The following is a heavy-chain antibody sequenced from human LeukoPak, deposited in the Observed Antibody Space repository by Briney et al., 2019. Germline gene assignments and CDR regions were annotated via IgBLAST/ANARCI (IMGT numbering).Heavy chain of an antibody. CDR2: ISAYNGNT. V-gene: IGHV1-18*01. Sequence: GASVKVSCKASGYTFTSYGISWVRQAPGQGLEWMGWISAYNGNTNYAQKLQGRVTMTTDTSTSTAYMELRSLRSDDTAVYYCARNFDPPRFFSADVLYYYYMDVWGKGTTVTVSS. D-gene: IGHD3-9*01. CDR1: GYTFTSYG. J-gene: IGHJ6*03. CDR3: ARNFDPPRFFSADVLYYYYMDV.